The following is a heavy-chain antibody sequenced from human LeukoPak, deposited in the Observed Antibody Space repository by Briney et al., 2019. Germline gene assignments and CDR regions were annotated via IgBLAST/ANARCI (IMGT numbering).Heavy chain of an antibody. CDR1: GGSISSGGYY. V-gene: IGHV4-61*08. CDR3: ARRAPYSYEWSTLDY. CDR2: IYYSGST. D-gene: IGHD5-18*01. Sequence: SQTLSLTCTVSGGSISSGGYYWSWIRQPPGKGLEWIGYIYYSGSTSYNPSLKSRVTISVDTSKNQFSLKLSSVTAADTAVYYCARRAPYSYEWSTLDYWGQGTLVTVSS. J-gene: IGHJ4*02.